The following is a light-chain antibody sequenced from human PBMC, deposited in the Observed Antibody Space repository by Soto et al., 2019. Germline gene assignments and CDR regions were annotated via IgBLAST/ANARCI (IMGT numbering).Light chain of an antibody. CDR2: EVS. J-gene: IGLJ2*01. Sequence: QSVLTQPASVSGSPGQSITISCTGTSSDVGGYNYVSWYQQHPGKAPKLMIYEVSNRPSGVSNRFSGSKSGNTASLTISGRQAEDEADYYCSSYTSSSTHLFGGGTKLTVL. CDR1: SSDVGGYNY. V-gene: IGLV2-14*01. CDR3: SSYTSSSTHL.